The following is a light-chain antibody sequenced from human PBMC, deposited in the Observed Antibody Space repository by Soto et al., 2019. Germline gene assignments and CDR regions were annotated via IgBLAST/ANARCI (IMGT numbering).Light chain of an antibody. Sequence: QTVVTQPPSASASLGASVTLTCTLSSGYSNYKVDWYQQRPGKGPRFVMRVGTGGIVGSKGDGIPDRFSVLGSGLNRYLTIKNIQEEDESDYHCGADHGSGSKFVVVLGGGTKLTVL. V-gene: IGLV9-49*01. CDR1: SGYSNYK. CDR2: VGTGGIVG. CDR3: GADHGSGSKFVVV. J-gene: IGLJ2*01.